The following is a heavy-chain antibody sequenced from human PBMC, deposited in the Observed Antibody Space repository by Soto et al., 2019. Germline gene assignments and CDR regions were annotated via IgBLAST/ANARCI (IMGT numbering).Heavy chain of an antibody. V-gene: IGHV1-2*02. CDR3: ARAKYDSRGYYSYGMDV. J-gene: IGHJ6*02. CDR2: INPNSGGT. D-gene: IGHD3-22*01. CDR1: GYTFNGYY. Sequence: QVQLVQYGAEVKKPGASVKVSCKASGYTFNGYYMHWVRQAPGQVLEGMGWINPNSGGTNYAQKFQGRVTITEDESKSPTGRELSSVRSEDSGVYCCARAKYDSRGYYSYGMDVWGQGTTVTVSS.